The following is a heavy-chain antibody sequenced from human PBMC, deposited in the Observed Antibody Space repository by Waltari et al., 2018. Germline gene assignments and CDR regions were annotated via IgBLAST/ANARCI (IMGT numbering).Heavy chain of an antibody. D-gene: IGHD4-17*01. CDR1: GFTFDDYA. V-gene: IGHV3-43D*03. CDR2: ISWDGGST. Sequence: EVQLVESGGVVVQPGGSLRLSCAASGFTFDDYAMHWVRQAPGKGLEWVSLISWDGGSTYYADSVKGRFTISRDNSKNSLYLQMNSLRAEDTALYYCAKENYGDPVGAFDIWGQGTMVTVSS. J-gene: IGHJ3*02. CDR3: AKENYGDPVGAFDI.